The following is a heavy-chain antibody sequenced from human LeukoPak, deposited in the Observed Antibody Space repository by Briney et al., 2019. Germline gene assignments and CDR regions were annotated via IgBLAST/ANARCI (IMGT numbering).Heavy chain of an antibody. CDR2: VHLDGRT. D-gene: IGHD3-3*01. Sequence: PSGTLSLTCGVSGGSVINTNWWTWVRQPPGKGLEWIGGVHLDGRTNYNPSLESRLTMSVDVSENQVSLKLTSVTAADTAVYYCAREGGFYRPLDYSGQGTLVTVSS. CDR3: AREGGFYRPLDY. V-gene: IGHV4-4*02. CDR1: GGSVINTNW. J-gene: IGHJ4*02.